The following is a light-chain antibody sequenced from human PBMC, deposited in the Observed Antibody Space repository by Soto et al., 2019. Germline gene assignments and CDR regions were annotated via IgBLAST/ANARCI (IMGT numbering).Light chain of an antibody. CDR2: EVS. CDR3: NSYGGRNNYV. V-gene: IGLV2-8*01. J-gene: IGLJ1*01. Sequence: QSALTQPPSASGSPGQSVTISCTGTSSDVGNYDYVSWYRQHPGKAPKLIIYEVSYRPSGVPDRFSGSKSGNTASLTVSGLQAEDEADYYCNSYGGRNNYVFGTGTKVTVL. CDR1: SSDVGNYDY.